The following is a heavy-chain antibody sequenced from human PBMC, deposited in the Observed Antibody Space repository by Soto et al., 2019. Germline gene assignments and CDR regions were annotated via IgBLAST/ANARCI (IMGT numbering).Heavy chain of an antibody. CDR3: AKEYSSPAAWFDP. CDR1: GGTFSSYA. Sequence: GASVKVSCKASGGTFSSYAISWVRQAPGQGLEWMGGIIPIFGTANYAQKFQGRVAIATDRSTSTVYMELSRLRSEDTAVYYCAKEYSSPAAWFDPWGQGTLVTVSS. J-gene: IGHJ5*02. D-gene: IGHD6-19*01. CDR2: IIPIFGTA. V-gene: IGHV1-69*05.